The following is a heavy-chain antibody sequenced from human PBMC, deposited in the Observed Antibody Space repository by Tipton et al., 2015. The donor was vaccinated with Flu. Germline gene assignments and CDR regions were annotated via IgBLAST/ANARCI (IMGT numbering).Heavy chain of an antibody. J-gene: IGHJ4*02. CDR2: ISGQRGNT. D-gene: IGHD2-2*01. Sequence: QLVQSGAEVKKPGASVKVSCKASGYSFTTYGINWVRHVPGQGLEWMGCISGQRGNTKYAENFRGRVTLTTDTSTSTAYMELRSLRSDDTGVYYCARGAGTVLVPAATDYWGQGTLVTVSS. CDR1: GYSFTTYG. CDR3: ARGAGTVLVPAATDY. V-gene: IGHV1-18*01.